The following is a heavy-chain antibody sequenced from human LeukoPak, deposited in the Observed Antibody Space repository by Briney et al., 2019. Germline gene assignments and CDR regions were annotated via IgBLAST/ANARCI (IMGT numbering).Heavy chain of an antibody. J-gene: IGHJ4*02. V-gene: IGHV1-2*02. CDR3: ARDLPGYSGSLDY. Sequence: ASVKVSCKASGYTFIGYYMHWVRQAPGQGLEWMGWINPNSGGTNYAQKFQGRVTMTRDTSITTAYMELRSLRSDDTAVYYCARDLPGYSGSLDYWGQGTLVTVSS. CDR1: GYTFIGYY. CDR2: INPNSGGT. D-gene: IGHD1-26*01.